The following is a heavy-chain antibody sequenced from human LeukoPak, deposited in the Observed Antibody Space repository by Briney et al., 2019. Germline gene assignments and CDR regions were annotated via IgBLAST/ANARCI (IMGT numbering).Heavy chain of an antibody. CDR1: GGSISSYY. CDR3: ARGQYGLLWFGELSYFDY. D-gene: IGHD3-10*01. J-gene: IGHJ4*02. Sequence: SETLSLTCTVSGGSISSYYWSWIRQPAGKGLEWIGRIYTSGSTNYNPSLKSRVTISVDTSKNQFSLKLSSVTAADTAVYYCARGQYGLLWFGELSYFDYWGQGTLVTVSS. CDR2: IYTSGST. V-gene: IGHV4-4*07.